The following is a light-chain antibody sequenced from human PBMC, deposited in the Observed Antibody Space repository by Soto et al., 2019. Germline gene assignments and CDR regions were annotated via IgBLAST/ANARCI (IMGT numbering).Light chain of an antibody. J-gene: IGKJ4*01. Sequence: IVLTRSPASLSLSPGERATLSCRASPDITTYLAWYQQKPGQAPRLFIYDTFNRASDVPARFSGSGSGTVFTLTITNVAPDDSAIYYCQQRSSWPLTFGGGTKVDIK. V-gene: IGKV3-11*01. CDR2: DTF. CDR1: PDITTY. CDR3: QQRSSWPLT.